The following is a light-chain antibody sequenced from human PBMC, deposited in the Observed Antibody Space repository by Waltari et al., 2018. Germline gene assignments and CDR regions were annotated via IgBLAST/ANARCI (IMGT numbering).Light chain of an antibody. J-gene: IGKJ5*01. V-gene: IGKV1-39*01. CDR2: AAS. CDR3: QQSFYVPIS. Sequence: IQMTQSQASLSASIGDRVIITCRASQTISKYLNWYQQKMGQSPKLLISAASTLQNGVPPRFSGSGSGTDFTLTIISVQPEDFGDYFCQQSFYVPISFGQGTRLDIK. CDR1: QTISKY.